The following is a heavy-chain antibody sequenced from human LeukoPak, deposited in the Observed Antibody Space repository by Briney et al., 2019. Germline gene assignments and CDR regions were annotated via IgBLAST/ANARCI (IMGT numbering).Heavy chain of an antibody. V-gene: IGHV6-1*01. J-gene: IGHJ4*02. CDR1: GDSVSSNSAA. CDR3: AKDAQRDCSSTSCYRGGFDY. D-gene: IGHD2-2*01. Sequence: SQTLSLTCAISGDSVSSNSAAWNWIRQSPSRGLEWLGRTYYRSKWYNDYAVSVKSRITINPDTSKNQFSLQLNSVTPEDTAVYYCAKDAQRDCSSTSCYRGGFDYWGQGTLVTVSS. CDR2: TYYRSKWYN.